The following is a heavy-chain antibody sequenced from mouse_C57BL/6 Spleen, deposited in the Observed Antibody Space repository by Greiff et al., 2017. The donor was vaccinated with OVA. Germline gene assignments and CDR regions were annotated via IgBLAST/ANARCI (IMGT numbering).Heavy chain of an antibody. CDR2: INPNNGGT. CDR1: GYTFTDYN. J-gene: IGHJ1*03. V-gene: IGHV1-22*01. CDR3: AKNYYGSSPWYFDV. D-gene: IGHD1-1*01. Sequence: VQLQQSGPELVKPGASVKMSCKASGYTFTDYNMHWVKQSHGKSLEWIGHINPNNGGTSYNQKFKGKATLTVNKSSSTAYMELRSLTSEDSAVYYCAKNYYGSSPWYFDVWGTGTTVTVSS.